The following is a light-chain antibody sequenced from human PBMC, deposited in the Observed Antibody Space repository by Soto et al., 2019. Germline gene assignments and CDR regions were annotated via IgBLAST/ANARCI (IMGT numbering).Light chain of an antibody. V-gene: IGKV3-20*01. CDR2: GAS. J-gene: IGKJ5*01. CDR3: QQYDNSPIT. CDR1: QSVTSNY. Sequence: EIVLTQSPGTLSLSPGERATLSCGASQSVTSNYLAWYQQKPGQAPRLLIYGASSRATGIPDRFSGTGSKTDFTLTISRLEPEDFAVYYCQQYDNSPITFGQGTRLEIK.